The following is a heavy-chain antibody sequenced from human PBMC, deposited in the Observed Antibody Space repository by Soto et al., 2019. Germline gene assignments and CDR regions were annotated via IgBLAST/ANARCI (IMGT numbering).Heavy chain of an antibody. CDR1: GGSISSSSYY. D-gene: IGHD5-12*01. V-gene: IGHV4-39*01. CDR2: IYYSGST. Sequence: SETLSLTCAVSGGSISSSSYYWGWIRQPPGKGLEWIGCIYYSGSTYYNPSLKSRVTISVDTSKNQFSLKLSSVTAADTAVYYCARRRDGYNWVDYWGQGTLVTVSS. J-gene: IGHJ4*02. CDR3: ARRRDGYNWVDY.